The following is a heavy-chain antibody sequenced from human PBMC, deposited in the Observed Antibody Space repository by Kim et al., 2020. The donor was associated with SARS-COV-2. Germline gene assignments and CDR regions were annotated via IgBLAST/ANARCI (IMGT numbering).Heavy chain of an antibody. Sequence: SETLSLTCTVSGGSISSGDYYWSWIRQPPGKGLEWIGYIYYSGSTYYNPSLKSRVTISVDTSKNQFSLKLSSVTAADTAVYYCARETTVTTRLDYWGQGTLVTVSS. D-gene: IGHD4-17*01. CDR3: ARETTVTTRLDY. CDR2: IYYSGST. V-gene: IGHV4-30-4*01. CDR1: GGSISSGDYY. J-gene: IGHJ4*02.